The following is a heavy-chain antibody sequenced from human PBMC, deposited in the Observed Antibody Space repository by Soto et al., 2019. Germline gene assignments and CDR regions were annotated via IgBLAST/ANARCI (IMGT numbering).Heavy chain of an antibody. V-gene: IGHV5-51*01. CDR2: IYPGDSDT. CDR3: ARLPPIFYSGGYWFDP. J-gene: IGHJ5*02. D-gene: IGHD1-26*01. CDR1: GYSFTSYW. Sequence: PGESLKISCKGSGYSFTSYWIGWVRQMPGKGLEWMGIIYPGDSDTRYSPSFQGQVTISADKSISTAYLQWSSLKASDTAMYYCARLPPIFYSGGYWFDPWGQGTLVTVSS.